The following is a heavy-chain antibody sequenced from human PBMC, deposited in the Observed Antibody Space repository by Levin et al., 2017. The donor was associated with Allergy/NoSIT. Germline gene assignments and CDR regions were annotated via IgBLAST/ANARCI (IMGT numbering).Heavy chain of an antibody. D-gene: IGHD4-17*01. CDR3: AKDHWRYGDYLDY. V-gene: IGHV3-30*18. Sequence: SCAASGFTFSSYGMHWVRQAPGKGLEWVAVISYDGSNKYYADSVKGRFTISRDNSKNTLYLQMNSLRAEDTAVYYCAKDHWRYGDYLDYWGQGTLVTVSS. J-gene: IGHJ4*02. CDR1: GFTFSSYG. CDR2: ISYDGSNK.